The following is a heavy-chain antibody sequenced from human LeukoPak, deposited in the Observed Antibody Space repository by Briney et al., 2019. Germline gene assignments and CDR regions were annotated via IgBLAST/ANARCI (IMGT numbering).Heavy chain of an antibody. Sequence: PSETLSHTCSVSGGSIGSSFWNWIRLSPGKGLEWIGYISYSGRTNYSPSLKSRVTISIDTSKNQLSLTLTSVTAADTALYYCARDRSGTYYTFYVWSQGIMVSVSA. CDR1: GGSIGSSF. V-gene: IGHV4-59*13. CDR3: ARDRSGTYYTFYV. CDR2: ISYSGRT. D-gene: IGHD1-26*01. J-gene: IGHJ3*01.